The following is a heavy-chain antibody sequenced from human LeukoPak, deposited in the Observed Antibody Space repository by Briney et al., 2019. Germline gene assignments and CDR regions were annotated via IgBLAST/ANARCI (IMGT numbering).Heavy chain of an antibody. J-gene: IGHJ4*02. D-gene: IGHD6-13*01. CDR3: ARARRSSWYLAVY. V-gene: IGHV4-59*01. CDR2: IYYSGST. Sequence: SETLSLTCTVSGGSISSYYWSWIRQPPGKGLEWIGYIYYSGSTNYNPSLKSRVTISVDTSKNQFSLKLSSVTAADTAVYYCARARRSSWYLAVYWGQGTLVTVSS. CDR1: GGSISSYY.